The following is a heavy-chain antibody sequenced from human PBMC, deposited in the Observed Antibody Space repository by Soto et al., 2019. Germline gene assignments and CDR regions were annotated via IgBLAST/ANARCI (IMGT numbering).Heavy chain of an antibody. D-gene: IGHD3-3*01. J-gene: IGHJ4*02. Sequence: HPGGSLRLSCAASGFTFSSYAMSWVRQAPGKGLEWVSAISGSGGSTYYADSVKGRFTISRDNSKNTLYLQMNSLRAEDTAVYYCAKGSKADYDFWSGYPFDYWGQGTLVTVS. V-gene: IGHV3-23*01. CDR3: AKGSKADYDFWSGYPFDY. CDR1: GFTFSSYA. CDR2: ISGSGGST.